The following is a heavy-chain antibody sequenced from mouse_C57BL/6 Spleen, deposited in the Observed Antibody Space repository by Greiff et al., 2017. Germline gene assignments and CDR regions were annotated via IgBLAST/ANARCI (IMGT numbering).Heavy chain of an antibody. CDR1: GYTFTDYY. V-gene: IGHV1-19*01. CDR3: ARRGDYDGDYYAMDY. Sequence: VQLQQSGPVLVKPGASVKMSCKASGYTFTDYYMNWVKQSHGKSLEWIGVINPYNGGTSYNQKFKGKATLTVDKSSSTAYMELNSLTSEDSAVYYCARRGDYDGDYYAMDYWGQGTSVTVSS. CDR2: INPYNGGT. J-gene: IGHJ4*01. D-gene: IGHD2-4*01.